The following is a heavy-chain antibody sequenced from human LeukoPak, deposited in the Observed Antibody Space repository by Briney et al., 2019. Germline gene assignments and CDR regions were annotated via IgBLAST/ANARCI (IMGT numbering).Heavy chain of an antibody. D-gene: IGHD6-13*01. Sequence: GGSLRLSCAASGFTFSSYWMSWVRQAPGKGLEWVANIKQDGSEKYYVDPVKGRFTISRDNAKNSLYLQMNSLRAEDTAVYYCAREESSSWYDKVPPDYLDYWGQGTLVTVSS. CDR2: IKQDGSEK. CDR3: AREESSSWYDKVPPDYLDY. J-gene: IGHJ4*02. CDR1: GFTFSSYW. V-gene: IGHV3-7*01.